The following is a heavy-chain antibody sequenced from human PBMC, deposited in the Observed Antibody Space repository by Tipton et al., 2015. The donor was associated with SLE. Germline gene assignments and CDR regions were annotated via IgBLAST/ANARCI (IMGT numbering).Heavy chain of an antibody. D-gene: IGHD6-13*01. CDR3: ARDISGYSSSWFYYYSAMDV. CDR1: GGSFSGYS. Sequence: TLSLTCAVYGGSFSGYSWSWIRQPPGKGLEWIGEINHNGSTNYNPSLKSRVTISLDTSKNQFSLKPTSVTTADTAVYHCARDISGYSSSWFYYYSAMDVWGQGTTVTVSS. V-gene: IGHV4-34*01. J-gene: IGHJ6*02. CDR2: INHNGST.